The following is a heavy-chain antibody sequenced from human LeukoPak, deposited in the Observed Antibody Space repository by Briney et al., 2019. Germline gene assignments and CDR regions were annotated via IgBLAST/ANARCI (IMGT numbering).Heavy chain of an antibody. CDR1: GFTFSGYP. CDR3: ARGGSGTSVLYY. D-gene: IGHD2-2*01. V-gene: IGHV3-23*01. CDR2: ISDSESST. J-gene: IGHJ4*02. Sequence: GGSLSFSLEASGFTFSGYPMTGSRKAPGKGRNWVSFISDSESSTNYVDSVKGRFTVSRDNSKNTLFLEMNSLRAEDTAVYYCARGGSGTSVLYYWGQRTLVTVSS.